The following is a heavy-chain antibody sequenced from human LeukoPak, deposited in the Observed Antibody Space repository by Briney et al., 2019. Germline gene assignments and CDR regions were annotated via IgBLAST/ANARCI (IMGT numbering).Heavy chain of an antibody. D-gene: IGHD5-18*01. CDR3: ARAVTARGYYYYMDV. CDR1: GYTFTSYD. V-gene: IGHV1-8*03. CDR2: MNPNSGNT. J-gene: IGHJ6*03. Sequence: ASVKVSCKASGYTFTSYDTNWVRQATGQGLEWMGWMNPNSGNTGYAQKFQGRVTITRNTSISTAYMELSSLRSEDTAVYYCARAVTARGYYYYMDVWGKGTTVTVSS.